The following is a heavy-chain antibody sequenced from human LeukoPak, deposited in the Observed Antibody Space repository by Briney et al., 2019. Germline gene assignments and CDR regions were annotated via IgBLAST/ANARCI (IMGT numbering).Heavy chain of an antibody. CDR2: INPNSGGT. CDR3: ARRPDADTAMVFDY. CDR1: GYTFTGYY. V-gene: IGHV1-2*02. D-gene: IGHD5-18*01. Sequence: RASVNVSCKASGYTFTGYYMHWVRQAPGQGLEWMGWINPNSGGTNYAQKFQGRVTMTRDTSISTAYMELSRLRSDDTAVYYCARRPDADTAMVFDYWGQGTLVTVSS. J-gene: IGHJ4*02.